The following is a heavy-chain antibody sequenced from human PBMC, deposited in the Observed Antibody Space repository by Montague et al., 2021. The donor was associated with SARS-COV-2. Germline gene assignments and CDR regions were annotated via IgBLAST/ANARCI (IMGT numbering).Heavy chain of an antibody. Sequence: SETLSLTCTVSGGSISSYYWSWIRQHPGKGLEWIGYIYNSGSTNYNPSLKSRVTISVDTSKNQFSLKLSSVTAADTAVYYCARALWVVVVTVPAFHIWGQGTMVTVSS. CDR1: GGSISSYY. J-gene: IGHJ3*02. CDR2: IYNSGST. V-gene: IGHV4-59*01. CDR3: ARALWVVVVTVPAFHI. D-gene: IGHD2-21*02.